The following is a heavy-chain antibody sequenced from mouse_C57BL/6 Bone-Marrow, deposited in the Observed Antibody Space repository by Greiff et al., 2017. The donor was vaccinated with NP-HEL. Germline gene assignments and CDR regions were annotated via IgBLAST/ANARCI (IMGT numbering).Heavy chain of an antibody. CDR1: GYTFTDYY. V-gene: IGHV1-19*01. CDR3: ARFDYDRFDY. Sequence: VQLQQSGPVLVKPGASVKMSCKASGYTFTDYYMNWVKQSHGKSLEWIGVINPYNGGTSYNQKFKGKATLTVDKSSSTAYMELNSLTSEDSAVYYCARFDYDRFDYWGQGTTLTVSS. CDR2: INPYNGGT. J-gene: IGHJ2*01. D-gene: IGHD2-4*01.